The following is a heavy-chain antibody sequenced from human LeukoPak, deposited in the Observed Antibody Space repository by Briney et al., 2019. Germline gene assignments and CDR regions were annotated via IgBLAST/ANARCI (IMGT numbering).Heavy chain of an antibody. CDR2: LSYDGGNK. V-gene: IGHV3-30-3*01. Sequence: GGSLRLSCAASGFTFSSYTIHWVRQAPGKGLEWVAVLSYDGGNKYYADSVKGRFTISRDNSKNTLYLQMNSLRAEDTAVYYRAKDLGYYGSGKGSFDYWGQGTLVTVSS. CDR1: GFTFSSYT. D-gene: IGHD3-10*01. CDR3: AKDLGYYGSGKGSFDY. J-gene: IGHJ4*02.